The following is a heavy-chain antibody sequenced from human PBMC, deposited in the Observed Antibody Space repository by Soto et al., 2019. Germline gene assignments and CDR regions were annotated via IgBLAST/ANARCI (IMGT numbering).Heavy chain of an antibody. CDR2: IKSKIDGGTS. CDR1: GFTFSHAW. Sequence: EVQLVESGGGLVKPGGSLRLSCGASGFTFSHAWMNWVRQAPGKGLEWVGRIKSKIDGGTSDYAAPVKGRFSIASDDSKDTLFLQMNSLKTEDTAVYFCATMGHCSNGVCSYYYYGMDVWGLGTTVTVSS. D-gene: IGHD2-8*01. J-gene: IGHJ6*02. V-gene: IGHV3-15*07. CDR3: ATMGHCSNGVCSYYYYGMDV.